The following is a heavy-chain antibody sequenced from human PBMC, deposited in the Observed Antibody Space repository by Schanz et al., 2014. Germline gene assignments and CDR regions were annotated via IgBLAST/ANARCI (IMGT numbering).Heavy chain of an antibody. J-gene: IGHJ5*02. CDR2: IKSVGSNT. Sequence: EVQLVESGGGLVQPGGSLRLSCAASGFTFSSYWMHWVRQVPGKGLVWVSRIKSVGSNTDYADSVKGRFTISRDNAKNSLFLQMNSLRPEDAAVYYCARGRVLESWGQGTLVTVSS. CDR3: ARGRVLES. CDR1: GFTFSSYW. V-gene: IGHV3-74*01. D-gene: IGHD1-1*01.